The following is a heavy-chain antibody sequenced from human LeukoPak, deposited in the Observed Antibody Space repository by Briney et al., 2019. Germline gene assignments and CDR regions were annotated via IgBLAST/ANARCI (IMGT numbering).Heavy chain of an antibody. CDR3: ARFFCFGVVIMPDAFDI. D-gene: IGHD3-3*01. CDR2: ISGSGGST. Sequence: GGSLRLSCAASGFTFSSYAMSWVRKAPGKGLEGVSAISGSGGSTYYADSVKGRFTISRDNSKNTLYLQMNSLRAEDTAVYYCARFFCFGVVIMPDAFDIWGQGTMVTVSS. J-gene: IGHJ3*02. V-gene: IGHV3-23*01. CDR1: GFTFSSYA.